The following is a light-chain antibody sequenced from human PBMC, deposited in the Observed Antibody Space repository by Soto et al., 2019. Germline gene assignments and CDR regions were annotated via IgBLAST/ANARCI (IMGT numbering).Light chain of an antibody. V-gene: IGLV1-36*01. J-gene: IGLJ2*01. CDR1: SSNIENNA. CDR2: YND. Sequence: QSVLTQPPSVSAAPRQRVTISCSGSSSNIENNAVSWYQQFPGKAPKLLIYYNDLLPSGVSDRFSGSKSGTSASLAISGLQSEDEADYYCAAWDDSLNRPVFGGGTKLTVL. CDR3: AAWDDSLNRPV.